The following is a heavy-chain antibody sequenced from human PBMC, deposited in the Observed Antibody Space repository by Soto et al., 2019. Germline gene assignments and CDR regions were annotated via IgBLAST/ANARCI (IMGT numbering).Heavy chain of an antibody. V-gene: IGHV4-31*03. D-gene: IGHD3-22*01. Sequence: TLSLRCTFSGDTIYSGGYYVSLIHQHPGKGLEWIGYIYYSGSTYYNPSLKSRVTISVDTSKNQFSLKLSSVTAADTAVYYCARDYDSSGYFYFDYWGQGTLVPVSS. CDR2: IYYSGST. CDR1: GDTIYSGGYY. J-gene: IGHJ4*02. CDR3: ARDYDSSGYFYFDY.